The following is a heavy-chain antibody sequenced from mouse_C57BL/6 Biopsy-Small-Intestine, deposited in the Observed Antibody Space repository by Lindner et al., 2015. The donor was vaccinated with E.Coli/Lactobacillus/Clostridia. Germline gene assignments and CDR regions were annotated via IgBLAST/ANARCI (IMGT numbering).Heavy chain of an antibody. V-gene: IGHV1-81*01. CDR3: ARRLPYYFDY. J-gene: IGHJ2*01. CDR2: IYPRSGNT. D-gene: IGHD2-2*01. CDR1: GYTFTSYG. Sequence: LQESGAELARPGASVKLSCKASGYTFTSYGISWVKQRTGQGLEWIGEIYPRSGNTYYNEKFKGKATLTADKSSSTAYVELRSLTSEDSAVYFCARRLPYYFDYWGQGTTLTVSS.